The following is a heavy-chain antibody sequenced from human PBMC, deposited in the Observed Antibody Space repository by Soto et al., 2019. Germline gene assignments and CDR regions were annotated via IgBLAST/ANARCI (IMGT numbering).Heavy chain of an antibody. V-gene: IGHV1-2*02. D-gene: IGHD2-8*01. J-gene: IGHJ6*02. CDR3: ARDLKYCTNGVCYPQHSGMAA. CDR2: INPNSGGT. CDR1: GYTFTGYY. Sequence: ASVKVSCKASGYTFTGYYMHWVRQAPGQGLEWMGWINPNSGGTNYAQKFQGRVTMTRDTSISTAYMELSRLRSDDTAVYYCARDLKYCTNGVCYPQHSGMAAWGQAPTGSDS.